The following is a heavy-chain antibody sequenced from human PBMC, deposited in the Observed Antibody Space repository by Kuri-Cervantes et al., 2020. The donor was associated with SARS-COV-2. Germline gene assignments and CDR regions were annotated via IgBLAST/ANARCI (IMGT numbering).Heavy chain of an antibody. CDR1: GFTFSSYW. V-gene: IGHV3-7*03. J-gene: IGHJ4*02. Sequence: GESLKISCAASGFTFSSYWISWVRQAPGKGLEWVANIKQDGSEKYYVDSVKGRFTISRDNAKNSLYLQMNSLRAEDMALYYCAKDSVSYYYGSGSFILDYWGQGTLVTVSS. CDR2: IKQDGSEK. CDR3: AKDSVSYYYGSGSFILDY. D-gene: IGHD3-10*01.